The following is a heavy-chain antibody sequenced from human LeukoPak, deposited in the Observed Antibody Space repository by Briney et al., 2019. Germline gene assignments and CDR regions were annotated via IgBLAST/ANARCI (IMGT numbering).Heavy chain of an antibody. CDR2: IYTSGNT. CDR3: ARDRAGDSFDI. CDR1: GDSISSGNYY. V-gene: IGHV4-61*02. D-gene: IGHD7-27*01. Sequence: SQTLSLTCTVSGDSISSGNYYWTWIRQPAGKGLEWIGRIYTSGNTNYNPSLKSQVTISMDTSKNRFSLNLNSVTAADTAVYYCARDRAGDSFDIWGQGTMATVSS. J-gene: IGHJ3*02.